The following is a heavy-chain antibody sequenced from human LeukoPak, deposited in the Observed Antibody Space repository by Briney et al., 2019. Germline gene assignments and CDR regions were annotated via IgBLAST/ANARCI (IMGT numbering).Heavy chain of an antibody. J-gene: IGHJ3*02. Sequence: KAGGSLRLSCAASGFTFSSYSMNWVRQAPGKGLEWVSSISSSSSYIYYADSVKGRFTISRDNAKNSLYLQMNSLRAEDTAVYYCARSPFSELERRPTTNGAFDIWGQGTMVTVSS. CDR2: ISSSSSYI. CDR3: ARSPFSELERRPTTNGAFDI. CDR1: GFTFSSYS. D-gene: IGHD1-1*01. V-gene: IGHV3-21*01.